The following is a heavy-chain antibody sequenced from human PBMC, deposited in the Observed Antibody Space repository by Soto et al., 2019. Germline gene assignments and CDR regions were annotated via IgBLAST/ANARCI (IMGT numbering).Heavy chain of an antibody. CDR2: IYYSGST. CDR1: GGSISSGDYY. CDR3: ARQYCSGGSCYSGAWYYYRLAV. D-gene: IGHD2-15*01. Sequence: SETLSLTCTVSGGSISSGDYYWSWIRQPPGKGLEWIGYIYYSGSTYYNPSLKSRVTISVDTSKNQFSLKLSSVTAADTAVYYCARQYCSGGSCYSGAWYYYRLAVWGQGTTVTVSS. J-gene: IGHJ6*02. V-gene: IGHV4-30-4*01.